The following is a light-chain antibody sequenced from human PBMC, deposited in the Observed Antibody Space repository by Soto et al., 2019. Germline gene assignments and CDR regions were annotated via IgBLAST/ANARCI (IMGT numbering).Light chain of an antibody. J-gene: IGLJ2*01. V-gene: IGLV2-14*03. Sequence: QSVLTQPASVSGSPGQSITISCTGTSSDIGGYNYVPWYQHHPGKAPKLMIYDVSNRPSGVSNRFSASKSGNTASLTISGLQDEDDADYYCSSYTSSSTLGVFGGGTKLTVL. CDR1: SSDIGGYNY. CDR3: SSYTSSSTLGV. CDR2: DVS.